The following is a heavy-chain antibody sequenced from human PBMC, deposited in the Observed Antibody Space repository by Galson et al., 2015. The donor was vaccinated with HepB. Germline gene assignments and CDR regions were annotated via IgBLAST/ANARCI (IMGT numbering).Heavy chain of an antibody. CDR2: INPNSGGT. CDR1: GYTFTGYY. D-gene: IGHD1-1*01. V-gene: IGHV1-2*06. CDR3: ARGPELERRRADWFDP. J-gene: IGHJ5*02. Sequence: SVKVSCKASGYTFTGYYMHWVRQAPGQGLEWMGRINPNSGGTNYAQKFQGRVTMTRDTSISTAYMELSRLRSDDTAVYYCARGPELERRRADWFDPWGQGTLVTVSS.